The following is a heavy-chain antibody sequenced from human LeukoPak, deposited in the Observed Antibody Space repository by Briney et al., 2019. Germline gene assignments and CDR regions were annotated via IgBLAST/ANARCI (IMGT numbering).Heavy chain of an antibody. CDR2: IRYDGSDK. CDR3: ARVTIFGVVITDFDY. V-gene: IGHV3-30*02. CDR1: GFTFSTYG. Sequence: PGGSLRLSCAASGFTFSTYGMHWVRQAPGKGLEWVAFIRYDGSDKYYADSVKGRFTISRDNSKKKLYLQMNSLRAEDTALYYCARVTIFGVVITDFDYWGQGTLVTVSS. J-gene: IGHJ4*02. D-gene: IGHD3-3*01.